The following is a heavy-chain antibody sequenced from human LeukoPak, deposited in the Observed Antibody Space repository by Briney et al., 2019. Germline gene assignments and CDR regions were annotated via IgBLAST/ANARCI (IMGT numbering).Heavy chain of an antibody. V-gene: IGHV4-59*01. CDR3: ARLGYYYYMDV. CDR2: IYYSGST. CDR1: GGSISSYY. J-gene: IGHJ6*03. Sequence: SETLSLTCTVSGGSISSYYCSWIRQPPAQGLEWIGYIYYSGSTNYNPSLKSRVTISVDTSKNQFSLKLSSVTAADTAVYYCARLGYYYYMDVWGKGTTVTVSS.